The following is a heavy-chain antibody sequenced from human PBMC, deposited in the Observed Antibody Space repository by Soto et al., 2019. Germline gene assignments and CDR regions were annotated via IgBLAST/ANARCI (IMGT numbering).Heavy chain of an antibody. CDR1: GGSISSGDYY. V-gene: IGHV4-30-4*01. J-gene: IGHJ4*02. CDR3: ARLPRIAGGIDY. D-gene: IGHD6-13*01. Sequence: QVQLQESGPGLVKPSQTLSLTCTVSGGSISSGDYYWSWIRQPPGEGLEWIGYIYYSGSTYYNPYLTSRVTISVDTSKNQFSLKLSSVTAADTAVYYCARLPRIAGGIDYWGQGTLVTVSS. CDR2: IYYSGST.